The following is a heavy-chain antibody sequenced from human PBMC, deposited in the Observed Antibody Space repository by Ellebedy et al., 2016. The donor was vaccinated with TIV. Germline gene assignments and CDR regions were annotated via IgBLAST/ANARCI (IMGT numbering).Heavy chain of an antibody. CDR1: GGSITTYY. V-gene: IGHV4-4*07. Sequence: MPGGSLRLSCTVSGGSITTYYLPWIRQPPGKGLEWIGRIYTSGSTNYNPSLKSPVTRSVDTSKNQFALKLSSVNAADTAVYYCGREEGYVSGSYYYWGQGTLVTVSS. CDR2: IYTSGST. J-gene: IGHJ4*02. CDR3: GREEGYVSGSYYY. D-gene: IGHD3-10*01.